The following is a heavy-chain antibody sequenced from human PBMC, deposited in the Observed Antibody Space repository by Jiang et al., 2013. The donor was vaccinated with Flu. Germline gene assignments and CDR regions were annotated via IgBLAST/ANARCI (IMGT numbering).Heavy chain of an antibody. J-gene: IGHJ5*02. D-gene: IGHD3-22*01. CDR3: ARQNYYDGSGYYGNWFDP. V-gene: IGHV4-30-4*07. CDR2: INYSGST. CDR1: GGSFSSGDYS. Sequence: GLVKPSQTLSLKCAVSGGSFSSGDYSWSWIRQPPGKGLEWIAYINYSGSTYYNPSLKSRVTISVDTSKNQISLNLSSVTAADTAVYFCARQNYYDGSGYYGNWFDPWGQGTLVTVSS.